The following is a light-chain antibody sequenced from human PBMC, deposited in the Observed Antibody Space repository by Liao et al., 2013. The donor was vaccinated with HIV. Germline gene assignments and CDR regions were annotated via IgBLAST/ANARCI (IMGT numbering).Light chain of an antibody. CDR2: QDN. J-gene: IGLJ1*01. Sequence: SYDLTQPPSVSVSPGQTANITCSGDYLGDKYASWYQQRPGQSPVLVIYQDNKRPSGIPERFSGSTSGNTATLTISGTQTIDEADYFCQAWDSNTFVFGTGTKVTVL. V-gene: IGLV3-1*01. CDR3: QAWDSNTFV. CDR1: YLGDKY.